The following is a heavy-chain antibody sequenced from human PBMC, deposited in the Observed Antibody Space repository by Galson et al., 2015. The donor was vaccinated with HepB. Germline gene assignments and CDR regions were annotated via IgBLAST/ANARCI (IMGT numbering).Heavy chain of an antibody. Sequence: TLSLTCAVYGGSFSGYYWSWIRQPPGKGLEWIGEINHSGSTNYNPSLKSRVTISVDTSKNQFSLKLSSVTAADTAVYYCAAGSHYYDSSGSWRRVFYYYMDVWGKGTTVTVSS. V-gene: IGHV4-34*01. J-gene: IGHJ6*03. CDR3: AAGSHYYDSSGSWRRVFYYYMDV. D-gene: IGHD3-22*01. CDR1: GGSFSGYY. CDR2: INHSGST.